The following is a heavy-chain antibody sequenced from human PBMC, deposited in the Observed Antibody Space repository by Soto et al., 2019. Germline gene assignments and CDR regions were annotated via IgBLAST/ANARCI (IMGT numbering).Heavy chain of an antibody. V-gene: IGHV3-74*01. J-gene: IGHJ5*02. CDR1: GVNFNTYG. D-gene: IGHD5-12*01. CDR2: INSDGTKT. Sequence: GGSLRLSCAASGVNFNTYGMHWVRQAPGKGLVWVSRINSDGTKTTYADSVKGRFTISRDNAKNTVYLQMNSLRAEDTAMYYCATVATNSYNWLDPWGQGTLVTVSS. CDR3: ATVATNSYNWLDP.